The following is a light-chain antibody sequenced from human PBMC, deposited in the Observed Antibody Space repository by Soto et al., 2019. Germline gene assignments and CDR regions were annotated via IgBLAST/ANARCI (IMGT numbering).Light chain of an antibody. Sequence: QSVLTQPASVSGSPGQSITISCTGTSSDVGNYNLVSWYQQHPGEAPKLWLYEGSKRPSGVSNRYSGSKFGNTASLTISGLQAHDERDYYCWSYAGDRTWDLGGGTKLTVL. V-gene: IGLV2-23*01. CDR2: EGS. CDR3: WSYAGDRTWD. CDR1: SSDVGNYNL. J-gene: IGLJ2*01.